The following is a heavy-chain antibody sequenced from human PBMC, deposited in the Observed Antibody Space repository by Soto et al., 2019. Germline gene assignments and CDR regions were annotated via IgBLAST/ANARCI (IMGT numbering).Heavy chain of an antibody. Sequence: QLQESGPGLVKPSETLSLTCTVSGGSFTSTNYFWGWIRQPPGKGLEWIGYMYYNGNTFYSPSRKSPVTMSVDTSKRQFSLDLSSVTAADTAMYYCARLQIYDSRAAPTPIFHPWGLGAMVTVSS. V-gene: IGHV4-39*01. CDR3: ARLQIYDSRAAPTPIFHP. J-gene: IGHJ1*01. CDR1: GGSFTSTNYF. CDR2: MYYNGNT. D-gene: IGHD3-22*01.